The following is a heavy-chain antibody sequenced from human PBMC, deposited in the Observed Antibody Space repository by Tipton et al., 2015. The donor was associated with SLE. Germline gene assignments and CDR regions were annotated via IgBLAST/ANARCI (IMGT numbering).Heavy chain of an antibody. CDR1: GGSISSSFYF. J-gene: IGHJ5*02. V-gene: IGHV4-31*03. CDR2: IHYSGTT. D-gene: IGHD4-11*01. Sequence: LRLSCIVSGGSISSSFYFWSWIRQRPGKGLEWIGCIHYSGTTYYNPSLESRLTISIDTSKNQFSLKLNSVTAADTAVYYCAREHDYSYVDWFDPWGQGTLVTVSS. CDR3: AREHDYSYVDWFDP.